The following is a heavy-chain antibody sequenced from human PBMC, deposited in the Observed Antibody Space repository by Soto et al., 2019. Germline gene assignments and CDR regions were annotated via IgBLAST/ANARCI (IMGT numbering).Heavy chain of an antibody. CDR3: ARRDTEPGGDMDV. CDR2: IYYIGNT. J-gene: IGHJ6*02. D-gene: IGHD3-16*01. CDR1: GGSISSSRYY. Sequence: SETLSLTCTVSGGSISSSRYYWGWIRQPPGKGLEWIGNIYYIGNTYYKPSLKSRVTMSVDTSKNQFSLKLSSVTAADTAVYYCARRDTEPGGDMDVWGQVPKVTFSS. V-gene: IGHV4-39*01.